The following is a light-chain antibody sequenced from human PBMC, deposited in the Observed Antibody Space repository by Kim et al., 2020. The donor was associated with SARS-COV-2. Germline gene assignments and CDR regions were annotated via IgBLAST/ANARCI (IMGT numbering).Light chain of an antibody. CDR3: SSYTSRSTWV. V-gene: IGLV2-14*01. CDR2: DVS. J-gene: IGLJ1*01. Sequence: QSALTQPASVSGSPGQSITISCTGTSSDVGGYNYVSWYQQHPGKAPKLMIYDVSKRPSGVSNRFSGSKSGNTASLTISGLQAEDEADYYCSSYTSRSTWVFGTGTKVTVL. CDR1: SSDVGGYNY.